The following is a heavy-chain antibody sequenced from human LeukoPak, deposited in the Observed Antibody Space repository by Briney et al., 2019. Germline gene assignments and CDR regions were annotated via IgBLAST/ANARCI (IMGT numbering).Heavy chain of an antibody. D-gene: IGHD2-2*01. V-gene: IGHV4-59*01. CDR1: GGSISRSY. CDR3: ARQYCTSTTCRTFDI. CDR2: IYYSGTT. Sequence: SETLCLTGTVSGGSISRSYWSWIRQPPGKGLEWIGYIYYSGTTNYNPSLKSRLTISVDTSNNQFSLKLSSVTAADTAVYYCARQYCTSTTCRTFDIWGQGTMVTVSS. J-gene: IGHJ3*02.